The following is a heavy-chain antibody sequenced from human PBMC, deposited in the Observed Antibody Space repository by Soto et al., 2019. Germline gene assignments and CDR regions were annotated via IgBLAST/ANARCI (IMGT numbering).Heavy chain of an antibody. D-gene: IGHD3-22*01. V-gene: IGHV1-69*12. CDR1: GGTFSSYA. CDR2: IIPIFGTA. Sequence: QVQLVQSGAEVKKPGSSVKVSCKASGGTFSSYAISWVRQAPGQGLEWMGGIIPIFGTANYAQKFQGRVTITADESTRTAYMGLSSLRSEDTAVYYCARDSYYYDSSGYLRGYFDYWGQGTLVTVSS. J-gene: IGHJ4*02. CDR3: ARDSYYYDSSGYLRGYFDY.